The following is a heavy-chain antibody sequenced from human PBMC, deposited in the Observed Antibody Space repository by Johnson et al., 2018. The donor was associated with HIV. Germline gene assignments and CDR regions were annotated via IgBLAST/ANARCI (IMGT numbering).Heavy chain of an antibody. D-gene: IGHD4-23*01. CDR1: GFTFSSYA. CDR2: ISYDGSNK. J-gene: IGHJ3*02. CDR3: ARASRARGGKIRAFDS. V-gene: IGHV3-30*04. Sequence: QVQLVESGGGVVQPGRSLRLSCAASGFTFSSYAMHWVRQAPGKGLEWVTVISYDGSNKYYADSVKGRFTISRDNSKNTLYLQMNSLRAEDTAVFYCARASRARGGKIRAFDSWGQGTMVTVSS.